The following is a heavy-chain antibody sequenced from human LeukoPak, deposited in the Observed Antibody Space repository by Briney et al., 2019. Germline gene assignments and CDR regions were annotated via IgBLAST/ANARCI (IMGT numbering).Heavy chain of an antibody. CDR2: IYTSGST. Sequence: SQTLSLTCSVSGASISSGSYYWSWIRQPAGKGLEWIGRIYTSGSTNHNPSLKCRVTISVDTSKNQFSLTLSSVTAADTAVYYCARQYSTYYFDYWGQGTLVTVSS. D-gene: IGHD2-15*01. V-gene: IGHV4-61*02. CDR3: ARQYSTYYFDY. CDR1: GASISSGSYY. J-gene: IGHJ4*02.